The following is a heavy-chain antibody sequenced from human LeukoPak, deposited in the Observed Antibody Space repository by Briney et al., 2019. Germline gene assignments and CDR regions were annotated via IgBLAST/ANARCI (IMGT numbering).Heavy chain of an antibody. CDR2: INPDGSHT. Sequence: PGGSLRLSCAASGLTFSNYWMHWVRQAPGKGLVWISRINPDGSHTCYADSVRGRFTISRDNAKNTLYLQMNSLRAEDAAVYFCTRDSYISNVYYGMDVWGQGATVTVSS. CDR1: GLTFSNYW. V-gene: IGHV3-74*01. J-gene: IGHJ6*02. CDR3: TRDSYISNVYYGMDV. D-gene: IGHD1-26*01.